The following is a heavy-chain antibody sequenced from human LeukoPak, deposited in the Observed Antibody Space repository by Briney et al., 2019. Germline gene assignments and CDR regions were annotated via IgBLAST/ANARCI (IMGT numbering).Heavy chain of an antibody. Sequence: PGGSLRLSCAASGFTFSESWMTWVRQVPGLGLEWVAHINHEGGGIQYVDSVKGRFTISRDNAKGSVYLQMNSLRAEDTAVYYCAKDRCTNGVCFESHWGQGTLVTVSS. D-gene: IGHD2-8*01. CDR2: INHEGGGI. CDR3: AKDRCTNGVCFESH. CDR1: GFTFSESW. J-gene: IGHJ4*02. V-gene: IGHV3-7*01.